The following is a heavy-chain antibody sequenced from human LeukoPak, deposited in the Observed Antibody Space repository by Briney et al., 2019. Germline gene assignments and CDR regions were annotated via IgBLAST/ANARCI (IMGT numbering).Heavy chain of an antibody. CDR1: GYTFTSYG. J-gene: IGHJ3*02. CDR2: ISAYNGNT. V-gene: IGHV1-18*01. CDR3: ARDHDSRFRDAFDI. Sequence: GASVKVSCKASGYTFTSYGISWVRQAPGQGLEWMGWISAYNGNTNYAQKLQGRVTMTTDTSTSTAYMELRSLRSDDTAVYYCARDHDSRFRDAFDIWGQGTMVTVSS. D-gene: IGHD3-22*01.